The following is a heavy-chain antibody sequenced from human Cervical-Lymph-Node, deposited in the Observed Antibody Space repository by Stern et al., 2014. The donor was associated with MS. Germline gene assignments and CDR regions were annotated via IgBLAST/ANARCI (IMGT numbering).Heavy chain of an antibody. CDR1: GGTFSDYA. CDR2: IIPIFGST. CDR3: ARGAYCGGDCYCGWFDS. J-gene: IGHJ5*01. D-gene: IGHD2-21*02. V-gene: IGHV1-69*01. Sequence: VQLVESGAEVTKPGSSVKVSCKASGGTFSDYAISWVRQAPGQGLEWMGGIIPIFGSTDYAQNFQGRVTITADESTTTAYMDLSSLRSEDTAVYYCARGAYCGGDCYCGWFDSWGQGTLVTVSS.